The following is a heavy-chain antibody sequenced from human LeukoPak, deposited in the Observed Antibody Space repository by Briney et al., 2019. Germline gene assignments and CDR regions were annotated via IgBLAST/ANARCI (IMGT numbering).Heavy chain of an antibody. CDR2: IKQDGSEK. V-gene: IGHV3-7*01. J-gene: IGHJ4*02. D-gene: IGHD3-22*01. CDR1: GFTFSSYW. CDR3: ARDLTYDSSGYHTAPFDY. Sequence: PGGSLRLSCAASGFTFSSYWMSWVRQAPGKGLEWVANIKQDGSEKYYVDSVKGRFTISRDNAKNSLYLQMNSLRAEDTAMYYCARDLTYDSSGYHTAPFDYWGQGTLVTVSS.